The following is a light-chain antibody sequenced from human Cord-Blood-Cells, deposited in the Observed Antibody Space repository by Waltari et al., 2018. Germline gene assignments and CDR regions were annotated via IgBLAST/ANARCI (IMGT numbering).Light chain of an antibody. J-gene: IGKJ2*01. V-gene: IGKV3-11*01. CDR1: QSVSSY. CDR2: DAS. Sequence: EIVLIQYPATLSLSPGDRVALPCRASQSVSSYLAWYQQKPGQAPRLLIYDASNRATGIPARFSGSGSGTDFTLTISSLEPEDFAVYYCQQRSNWPPYTFGQGTKLEIK. CDR3: QQRSNWPPYT.